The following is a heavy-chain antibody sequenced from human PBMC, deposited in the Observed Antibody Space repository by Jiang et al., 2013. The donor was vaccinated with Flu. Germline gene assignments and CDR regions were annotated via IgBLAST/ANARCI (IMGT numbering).Heavy chain of an antibody. CDR2: ISYDGSNK. CDR3: AKESGSSHYDSSGYYYFDY. D-gene: IGHD3-22*01. J-gene: IGHJ4*02. Sequence: EWVAVISYDGSNKYYADSVKGRFTISRDNSKNTLYLQMNSLRAEDTAVYYCAKESGSSHYDSSGYYYFDYWGQGTLVTVSS. V-gene: IGHV3-30*18.